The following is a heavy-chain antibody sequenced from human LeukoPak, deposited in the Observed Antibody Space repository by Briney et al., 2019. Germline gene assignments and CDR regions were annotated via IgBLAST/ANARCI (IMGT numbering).Heavy chain of an antibody. D-gene: IGHD1-26*01. Sequence: GASVKVSCKASGGTFSSYAISWVRQAPGQGLEWMGGIIPIFGTATYAQKFQGRVTITADESTSTAYMELSSLRSEDTAVYYCAREGASGSYREDNWFDPWGQGTLVTVSS. J-gene: IGHJ5*02. CDR2: IIPIFGTA. CDR1: GGTFSSYA. V-gene: IGHV1-69*13. CDR3: AREGASGSYREDNWFDP.